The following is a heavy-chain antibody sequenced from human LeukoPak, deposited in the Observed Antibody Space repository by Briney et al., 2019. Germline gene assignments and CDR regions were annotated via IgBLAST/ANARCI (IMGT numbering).Heavy chain of an antibody. D-gene: IGHD3-16*01. CDR2: IDSSGSTI. CDR3: ARTYAYDATGDRGH. Sequence: GGSLRLSCAASGFTFSSYEMNWVRQAPGKGLEWVSYIDSSGSTIYYADSVKGRFTISRDNAKNSVYLQMNSLRAEDTAVYYRARTYAYDATGDRGHWGQGTLVTVSS. CDR1: GFTFSSYE. J-gene: IGHJ4*02. V-gene: IGHV3-48*03.